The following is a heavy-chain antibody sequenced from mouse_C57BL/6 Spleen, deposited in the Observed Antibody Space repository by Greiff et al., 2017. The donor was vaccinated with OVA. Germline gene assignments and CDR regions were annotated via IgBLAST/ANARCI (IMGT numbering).Heavy chain of an antibody. V-gene: IGHV1-5*01. CDR2: IYPGNSDT. J-gene: IGHJ4*01. CDR3: TRRGFAVVDAMDY. D-gene: IGHD1-1*01. CDR1: GYTFTSYW. Sequence: EVKLVESGPVLARPGASVKMSCKTSGYTFTSYWMHWVKQRPGQGLEWIGAIYPGNSDTSYNQKFKGKAKLTAVTSASTAYMELSSLTNEDSAVYYCTRRGFAVVDAMDYWGQGTSVTVSS.